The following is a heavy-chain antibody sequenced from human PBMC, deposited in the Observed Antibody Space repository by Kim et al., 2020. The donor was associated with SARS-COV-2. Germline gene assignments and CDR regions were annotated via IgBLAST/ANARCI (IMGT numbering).Heavy chain of an antibody. CDR1: GFTFSNYW. V-gene: IGHV3-74*01. D-gene: IGHD4-4*01. Sequence: GGSLRLSCAASGFTFSNYWMHWVRQAPGKGLVWVSRIKSDVTDPSYADSVKGRFTISRDNAKNTLNLQMYSLRVEDTAVYYCARGGQMTTINSLDYWGQGILVTVSS. CDR2: IKSDVTDP. J-gene: IGHJ4*02. CDR3: ARGGQMTTINSLDY.